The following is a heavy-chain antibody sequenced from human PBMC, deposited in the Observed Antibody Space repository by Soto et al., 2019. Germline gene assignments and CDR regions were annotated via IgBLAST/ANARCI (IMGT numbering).Heavy chain of an antibody. CDR1: GFTVSSNY. J-gene: IGHJ6*02. V-gene: IGHV3-53*01. Sequence: PGGSLRLSCAASGFTVSSNYMSWVRQAPGKGLEWVSVIYSGGSTYYADSVKGRFTISRDNSKNTLYLQMNSLRAKDTAVYYCARGSYGYYYYGMDVWGQGTTVTVSS. CDR3: ARGSYGYYYYGMDV. CDR2: IYSGGST. D-gene: IGHD5-18*01.